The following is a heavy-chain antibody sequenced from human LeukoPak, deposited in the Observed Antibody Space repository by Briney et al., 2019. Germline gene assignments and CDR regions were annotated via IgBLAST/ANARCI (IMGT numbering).Heavy chain of an antibody. CDR2: IYYSGST. D-gene: IGHD4/OR15-4a*01. Sequence: SETLSLTCTVSGGSISSYYWSWIRQPPGKGLEWIGYIYYSGSTNYNPSLKSRVTISVDTSKNQFSLKLSSVTAADTAVYYCARVDYLWESEYFDYWGQGTLVTVSS. V-gene: IGHV4-59*01. J-gene: IGHJ4*02. CDR1: GGSISSYY. CDR3: ARVDYLWESEYFDY.